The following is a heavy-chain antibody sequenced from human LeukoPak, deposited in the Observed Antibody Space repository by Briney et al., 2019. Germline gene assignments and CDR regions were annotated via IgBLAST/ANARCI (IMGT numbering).Heavy chain of an antibody. Sequence: PSQTLSLTCAISGDSVSSNSAAWNWIRQSPSRGLEWLGRTYYRFKLYDDYAVSAKSLITVNPDTSKNQFSLQLNSVTPEDTAVYYCARDYYYGMDVWGQGTTVTVSS. V-gene: IGHV6-1*01. CDR2: TYYRFKLYD. CDR3: ARDYYYGMDV. CDR1: GDSVSSNSAA. J-gene: IGHJ6*02.